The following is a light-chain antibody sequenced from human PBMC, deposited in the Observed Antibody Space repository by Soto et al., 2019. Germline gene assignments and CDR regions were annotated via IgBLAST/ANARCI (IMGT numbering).Light chain of an antibody. J-gene: IGKJ1*01. V-gene: IGKV3-11*01. CDR3: QQRSNWPWT. Sequence: EIVLTQSPATLSLSPGERATLSCMASQSVSSYLAWYQQKPGQAPRLLIYDASNRATGIPAMFSGSGSGTDFTFTISSLEPEDFAVYYCQQRSNWPWTCGQETKVDIK. CDR1: QSVSSY. CDR2: DAS.